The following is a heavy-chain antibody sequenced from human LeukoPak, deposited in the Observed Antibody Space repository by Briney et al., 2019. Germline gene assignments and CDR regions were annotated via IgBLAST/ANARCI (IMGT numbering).Heavy chain of an antibody. CDR2: INHSGST. Sequence: SETLSLTCAVYGGSFSDYYWSWIRQPPGKGLEWIGEINHSGSTNYNPSLKSRVTISVDTSKNQFSLKLSSVTAADTAVYYCARDQLSLFGYYYYGMDVWGQGTTVTVSS. V-gene: IGHV4-34*01. CDR1: GGSFSDYY. J-gene: IGHJ6*02. CDR3: ARDQLSLFGYYYYGMDV. D-gene: IGHD3-16*01.